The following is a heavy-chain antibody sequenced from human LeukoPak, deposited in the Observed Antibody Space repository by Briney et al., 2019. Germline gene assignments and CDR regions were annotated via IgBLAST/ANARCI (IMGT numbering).Heavy chain of an antibody. Sequence: GGSLRLSCEVSGLTFSNYWMSWVRQAPGKGLEWVANIKQDGSEKYYVDSVKGRFTISRDNAKNSLYLQMNSLRAEDTALYYCATDKIVGPRQFDYWGQGTLVTVSS. CDR3: ATDKIVGPRQFDY. J-gene: IGHJ4*02. CDR1: GLTFSNYW. D-gene: IGHD1-26*01. CDR2: IKQDGSEK. V-gene: IGHV3-7*01.